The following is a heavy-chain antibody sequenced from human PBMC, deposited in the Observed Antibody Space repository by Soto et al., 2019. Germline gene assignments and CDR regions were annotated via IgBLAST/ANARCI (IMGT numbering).Heavy chain of an antibody. Sequence: GESLKISCKGVGYKFGSAWIGWVRQMPGKGLEWTGIIKPGTSDIRYSPSCRGHVTISADEAVSTAYLQWSSLKASDIAMYYCARQLSHICDSWGQGTLVTVSS. J-gene: IGHJ4*02. CDR1: GYKFGSAW. D-gene: IGHD3-3*02. CDR3: ARQLSHICDS. CDR2: IKPGTSDI. V-gene: IGHV5-51*01.